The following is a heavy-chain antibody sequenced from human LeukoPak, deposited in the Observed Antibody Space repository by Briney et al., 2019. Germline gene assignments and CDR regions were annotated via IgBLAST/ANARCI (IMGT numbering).Heavy chain of an antibody. J-gene: IGHJ4*02. CDR3: AKEIPDTPMGFFDY. CDR1: GFTFSSYA. V-gene: IGHV3-23*01. CDR2: ISGSGGST. D-gene: IGHD5-18*01. Sequence: GGSLRLSCAASGFTFSSYAMNWVRQAPGKGLVWVSSISGSGGSTYYADSVKGRFTISRDNSKNTLYVQMNSLRAEDTAVYYCAKEIPDTPMGFFDYWGQGTLVTVSS.